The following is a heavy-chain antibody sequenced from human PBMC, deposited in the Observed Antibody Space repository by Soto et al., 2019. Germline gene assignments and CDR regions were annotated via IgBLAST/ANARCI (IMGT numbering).Heavy chain of an antibody. J-gene: IGHJ4*02. D-gene: IGHD3-9*01. CDR2: IKSKTDGGTT. CDR1: GFTFSNAW. Sequence: GGSLRLSCAASGFTFSNAWMNWVRQAPGKGLEWVGRIKSKTDGGTTDYAAPVKGRFTISRDDSKNTLYLQMNSLKTEDTAVYYCTSYDILTGYPPTDYWGQGTLVTVSS. V-gene: IGHV3-15*07. CDR3: TSYDILTGYPPTDY.